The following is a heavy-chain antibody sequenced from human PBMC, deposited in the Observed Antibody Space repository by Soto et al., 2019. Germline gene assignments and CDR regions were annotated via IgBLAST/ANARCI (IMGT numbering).Heavy chain of an antibody. Sequence: GGSLRLSCAASGFTFSSYGMHWVRQAPGKGLEWVAVLWYDGCNNYYADSVKGRFIISRDNSKNTLYLQMNSLRAEDTAVYYCARDPPYYDFWSGYFGDYYYYMDVWGKGTTVTVSS. J-gene: IGHJ6*03. CDR2: LWYDGCNN. D-gene: IGHD3-3*01. CDR3: ARDPPYYDFWSGYFGDYYYYMDV. V-gene: IGHV3-33*01. CDR1: GFTFSSYG.